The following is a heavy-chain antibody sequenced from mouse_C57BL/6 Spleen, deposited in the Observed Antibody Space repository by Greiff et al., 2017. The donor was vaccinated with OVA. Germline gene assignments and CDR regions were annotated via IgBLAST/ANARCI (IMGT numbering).Heavy chain of an antibody. Sequence: QVQLQQPGAELVMPGASVKLSCKASGYTFTSYWMHWVKQRPGQGLEWIGEIDPSDSYTNYNQKFKGKSTLTVDKSSSTAYMQLSSRTSEDSAVYYCFTTVHYYAMDYWGQGTSVTVSS. D-gene: IGHD1-1*01. V-gene: IGHV1-69*01. CDR3: FTTVHYYAMDY. J-gene: IGHJ4*01. CDR2: IDPSDSYT. CDR1: GYTFTSYW.